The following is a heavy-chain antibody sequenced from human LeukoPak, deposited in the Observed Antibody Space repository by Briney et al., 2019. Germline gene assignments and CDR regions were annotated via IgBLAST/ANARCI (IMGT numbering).Heavy chain of an antibody. CDR3: ARDGSGRFDY. D-gene: IGHD6-19*01. Sequence: GGSLRLSCAASGFTFSSYAMHWVRQAPGKGLEWVAVISYDGSNKYYADSVKGRFAISRDNSKNTLYLRMNSLRAEDTAVYYCARDGSGRFDYWGQGTLVTVSS. J-gene: IGHJ4*02. CDR1: GFTFSSYA. V-gene: IGHV3-30*09. CDR2: ISYDGSNK.